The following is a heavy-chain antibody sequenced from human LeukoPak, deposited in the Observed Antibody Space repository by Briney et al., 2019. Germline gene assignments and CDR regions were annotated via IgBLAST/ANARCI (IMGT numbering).Heavy chain of an antibody. Sequence: PGGSLRLSCAASGFTFSSYAMSWVRQAPGKGLEWVSAISGSGGSTYYADSVEGRFTISRDNSKNTLYLQMNSLRAEDTAVHYCAKLTPDPGYLRLWGQGTLVTVSS. D-gene: IGHD2-15*01. CDR2: ISGSGGST. V-gene: IGHV3-23*01. CDR3: AKLTPDPGYLRL. J-gene: IGHJ4*02. CDR1: GFTFSSYA.